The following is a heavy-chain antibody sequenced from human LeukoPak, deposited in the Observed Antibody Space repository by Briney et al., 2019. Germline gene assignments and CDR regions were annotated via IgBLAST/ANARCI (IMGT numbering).Heavy chain of an antibody. CDR2: IYYTGNT. CDR3: ARQTGSGLFILP. Sequence: SETLSLTCTVSGYSISSGYYWGWIRQPPGMGLEWIGSIYYTGNTYYNASLKSQVSISIDTSKNQFSLKLTSVTAADTAVYYCARQTGSGLFILPGGQGTLVTVSS. D-gene: IGHD3/OR15-3a*01. V-gene: IGHV4-38-2*02. J-gene: IGHJ4*02. CDR1: GYSISSGYY.